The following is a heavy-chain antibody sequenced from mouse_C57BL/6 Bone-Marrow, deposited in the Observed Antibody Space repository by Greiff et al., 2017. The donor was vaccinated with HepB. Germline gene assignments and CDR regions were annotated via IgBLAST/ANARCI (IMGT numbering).Heavy chain of an antibody. Sequence: EVKLMESGGGLVKPGGSLKLSCAASGFTFSSYTMSWVRQTPEKRLEWVATISGGGGNTYYPDSVKGRFTISRDNAKNTLYLQMSSLRSEDTALYYCARRLSSTVVPYWYFDVWGTGTTVTVSS. CDR3: ARRLSSTVVPYWYFDV. CDR2: ISGGGGNT. CDR1: GFTFSSYT. D-gene: IGHD1-1*01. V-gene: IGHV5-9*01. J-gene: IGHJ1*03.